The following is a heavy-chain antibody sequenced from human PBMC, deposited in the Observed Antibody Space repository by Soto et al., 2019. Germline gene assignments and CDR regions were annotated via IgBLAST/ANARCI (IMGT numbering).Heavy chain of an antibody. D-gene: IGHD6-19*01. Sequence: QVQLVQSGAEVKKPGSSVKVSCKASGGTFSSYAISWVRQAPGQGLEWMGGIIPIFGTANYAQKFQGRVTITADESTSTAYMELSSLRSEDTAVYYCASGSSSGWYGGHGGCFQHWGQGTLVTVSS. J-gene: IGHJ1*01. V-gene: IGHV1-69*01. CDR2: IIPIFGTA. CDR1: GGTFSSYA. CDR3: ASGSSSGWYGGHGGCFQH.